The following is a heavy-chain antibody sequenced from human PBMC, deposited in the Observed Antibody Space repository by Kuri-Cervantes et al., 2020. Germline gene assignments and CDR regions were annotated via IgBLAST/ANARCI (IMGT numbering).Heavy chain of an antibody. CDR3: AHTIPLRSSTNWNFGSFDY. V-gene: IGHV2-5*02. CDR2: IYWDDDK. CDR1: GFSLSNARMG. J-gene: IGHJ4*02. D-gene: IGHD1-7*01. Sequence: SGPTLVKPTETLMLTCTVSGFSLSNARMGVSWIRQPPGKALEWLALIYWDDDKRYNPSLRSRLSITKDTSENQVVLTMINVDPVDTATYYCAHTIPLRSSTNWNFGSFDYWGQGTLVTVSS.